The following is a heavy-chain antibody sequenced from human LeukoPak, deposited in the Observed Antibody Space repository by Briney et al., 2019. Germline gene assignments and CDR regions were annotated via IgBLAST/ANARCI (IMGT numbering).Heavy chain of an antibody. CDR2: FDPEDGET. V-gene: IGHV1-24*01. CDR3: ARALRFLEWLYAFDI. D-gene: IGHD3-3*01. CDR1: GYTLTELS. J-gene: IGHJ3*02. Sequence: GASVKVSCKVSGYTLTELSMHWVRQAPGKGLEWMGGFDPEDGETIYAQKFQGRVTITTDESTSTAYMELSSLRSEDAAVYYCARALRFLEWLYAFDIWGQGTMVTVSS.